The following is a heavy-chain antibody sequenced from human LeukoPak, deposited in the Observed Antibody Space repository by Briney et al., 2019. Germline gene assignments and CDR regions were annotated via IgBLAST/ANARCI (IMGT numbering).Heavy chain of an antibody. CDR3: ARDLYGGYIDY. D-gene: IGHD4/OR15-4a*01. J-gene: IGHJ4*02. CDR2: ICYSGST. CDR1: GGSISSYC. V-gene: IGHV4-59*01. Sequence: SETLSLTCTVSGGSISSYCWSWIRQPPGKGLEWIGYICYSGSTNYNPSLKSRVTISVDTSKNQFSLKLSSVTAADTALYYCARDLYGGYIDYWGQGTLVTVSS.